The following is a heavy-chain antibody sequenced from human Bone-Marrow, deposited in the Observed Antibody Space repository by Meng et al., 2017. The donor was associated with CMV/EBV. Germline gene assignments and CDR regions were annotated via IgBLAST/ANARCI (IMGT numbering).Heavy chain of an antibody. CDR3: ARLYIVVVPAAMGQYNWFDP. CDR2: ISAYNGNT. D-gene: IGHD2-2*01. Sequence: ASVKVSCKASGYTFTSYGISWVRQAPGQGLEWMGWISAYNGNTNYAQKLQGRVTMTTDTSTSTAYMELRSLRSGDTAVYYCARLYIVVVPAAMGQYNWFDPWGQGTLVTVSS. J-gene: IGHJ5*02. CDR1: GYTFTSYG. V-gene: IGHV1-18*01.